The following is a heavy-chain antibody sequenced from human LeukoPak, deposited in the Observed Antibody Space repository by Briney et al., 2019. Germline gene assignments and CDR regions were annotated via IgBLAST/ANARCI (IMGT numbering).Heavy chain of an antibody. J-gene: IGHJ4*02. Sequence: ASVKVSCKASGYTFTGYYMHWVRQAPGQGLEWMGWINPNSGNTNYAQKLQGRVTMTTDTSTSTAYMELRSLRSGDTAVYYCARGSSYYGGCDYWGQGTLVTVSS. V-gene: IGHV1-18*04. D-gene: IGHD4-23*01. CDR1: GYTFTGYY. CDR3: ARGSSYYGGCDY. CDR2: INPNSGNT.